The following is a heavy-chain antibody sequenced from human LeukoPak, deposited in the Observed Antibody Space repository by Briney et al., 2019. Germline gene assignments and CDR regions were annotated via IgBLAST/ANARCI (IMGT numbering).Heavy chain of an antibody. CDR1: GFTFNNYA. J-gene: IGHJ4*02. CDR3: ARVRLQPSYYFDF. CDR2: ISGSVGST. V-gene: IGHV3-23*01. Sequence: GGSLRLSCAASGFTFNNYAMSWVRQAPGKGLEWVSVISGSVGSTYYADSVKGRFTISRDSSKNTLYLQMNSLRAEDTAIYYCARVRLQPSYYFDFWGQGTLVTVSS. D-gene: IGHD5-18*01.